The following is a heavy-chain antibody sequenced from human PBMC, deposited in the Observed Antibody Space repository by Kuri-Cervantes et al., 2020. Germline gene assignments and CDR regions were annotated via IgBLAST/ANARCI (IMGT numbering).Heavy chain of an antibody. Sequence: GGSLRLSCAASGFTFSSYGMHWVRQAPGQGLEWMGWINPNSGGTNYAQKFQGRVTMTRDTSISTAYMELSRLRSDDTAVYYCARYQLLGSPDYWGQGTLVTVSS. CDR3: ARYQLLGSPDY. CDR2: INPNSGGT. CDR1: GFTFSSYG. J-gene: IGHJ4*02. D-gene: IGHD2-2*01. V-gene: IGHV1-2*02.